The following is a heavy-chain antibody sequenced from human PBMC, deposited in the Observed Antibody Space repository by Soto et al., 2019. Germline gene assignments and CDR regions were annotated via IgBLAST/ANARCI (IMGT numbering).Heavy chain of an antibody. CDR2: INHSGST. J-gene: IGHJ6*02. CDR3: ARGRGLLLWFGELLTSYYYYGMDV. CDR1: GGSFSGYY. D-gene: IGHD3-10*01. V-gene: IGHV4-34*01. Sequence: TSETLSLTCAVYGGSFSGYYWSWIRQPPGKGLEWIGEINHSGSTNYNPSLKSRVTISVDTSKNQFSLKLSSVTAADTAVYYCARGRGLLLWFGELLTSYYYYGMDVWGQGTTVTVSS.